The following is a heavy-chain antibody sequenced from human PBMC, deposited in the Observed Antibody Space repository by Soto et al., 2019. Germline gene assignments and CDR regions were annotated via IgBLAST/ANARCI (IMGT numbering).Heavy chain of an antibody. J-gene: IGHJ4*02. V-gene: IGHV3-49*03. D-gene: IGHD6-19*01. CDR1: GFTFGDYA. Sequence: GGSLRLSCTASGFTFGDYAMSWFRQAPGKGLEWVGFIRSKAYGGTTEYAASVKGRFTISRDDSKSIAYLQMNSLKTEDTAVYYCTRDPSSSGWYPYFDYWGQGTLVTVSS. CDR3: TRDPSSSGWYPYFDY. CDR2: IRSKAYGGTT.